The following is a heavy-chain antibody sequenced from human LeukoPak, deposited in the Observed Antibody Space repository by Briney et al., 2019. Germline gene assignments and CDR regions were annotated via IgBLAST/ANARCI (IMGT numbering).Heavy chain of an antibody. J-gene: IGHJ6*03. D-gene: IGHD6-19*01. V-gene: IGHV1-2*02. CDR1: GYMFTVYY. CDR3: ARVVAVTGTPVYYMDV. Sequence: GASVTVSCKASGYMFTVYYMHWVRQAPGQGLEWMGWINPNSGGTNYAQKFQGRVTMTRDTSISTAYMDLNRLRSDDTAVYYCARVVAVTGTPVYYMDVWGKGTTVTVSS. CDR2: INPNSGGT.